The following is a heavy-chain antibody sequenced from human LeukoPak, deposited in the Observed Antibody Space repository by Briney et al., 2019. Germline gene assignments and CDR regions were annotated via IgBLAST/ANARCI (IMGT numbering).Heavy chain of an antibody. V-gene: IGHV1-2*02. CDR2: INPNSGGT. Sequence: ASVKVSCKASGYTFTGYYMHWVRQAPGQGLEWMGWINPNSGGTNYAQKFQGRVTMTRDTSITTVYMEVSWLTSDDTAIYYCARADRLHGGPYLIGPWGQGTLVTVSS. CDR1: GYTFTGYY. D-gene: IGHD2-21*01. J-gene: IGHJ5*02. CDR3: ARADRLHGGPYLIGP.